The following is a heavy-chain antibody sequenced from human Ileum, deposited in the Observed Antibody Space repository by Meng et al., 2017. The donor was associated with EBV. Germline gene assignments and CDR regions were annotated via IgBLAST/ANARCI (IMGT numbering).Heavy chain of an antibody. CDR3: ARRGGYDILTPVGWFDP. J-gene: IGHJ5*02. Sequence: VRLQGSGPGLVRPSETLSLTCAVSGGSISSSGNYWSWIRQPPGKGLEWIGYKYHSGSTYYNPSLKSRVTMSVDTSRNQFSLKLSSVTAADTAVYYCARRGGYDILTPVGWFDPWGQGTLVTVSS. CDR1: GGSISSSGNY. CDR2: KYHSGST. V-gene: IGHV4-30-4*01. D-gene: IGHD3-9*01.